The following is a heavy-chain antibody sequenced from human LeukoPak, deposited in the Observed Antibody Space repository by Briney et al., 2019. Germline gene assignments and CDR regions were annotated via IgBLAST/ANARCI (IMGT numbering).Heavy chain of an antibody. CDR1: GGSISSSSYY. D-gene: IGHD6-19*01. V-gene: IGHV4-39*01. CDR2: IYYSGST. J-gene: IGHJ4*02. Sequence: PSETLSLTCTVSGGSISSSSYYWGWIRQPPGKGLEWIGSIYYSGSTYYNPSLKSRVTISVDTSKNQFSLKLSSVTAADTAVYYCARRGVAGYNHFDYWGQGTLVTVSS. CDR3: ARRGVAGYNHFDY.